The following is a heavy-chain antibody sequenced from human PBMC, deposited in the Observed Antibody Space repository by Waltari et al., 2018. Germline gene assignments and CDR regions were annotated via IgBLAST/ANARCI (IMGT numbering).Heavy chain of an antibody. D-gene: IGHD6-6*01. CDR1: GYTFTSYA. CDR2: INAGNGNT. CDR3: AKAGQLGAFDY. Sequence: QVQLVQSGAEVKKPGASVKVSCKASGYTFTSYAMHWVRQAPGQRLEWMGWINAGNGNTKYSQKFQGRFTISRDNSKNTLYLQMNSLRAEDTAMYYCAKAGQLGAFDYWGQGTLVTVSS. J-gene: IGHJ4*02. V-gene: IGHV1-3*01.